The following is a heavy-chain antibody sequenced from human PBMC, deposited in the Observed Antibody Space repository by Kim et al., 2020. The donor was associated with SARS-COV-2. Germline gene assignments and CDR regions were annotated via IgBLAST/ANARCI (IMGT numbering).Heavy chain of an antibody. V-gene: IGHV1-18*04. CDR1: GYTFTSYG. CDR2: ISAYNGNT. Sequence: ASVKVSCKASGYTFTSYGISWVRQAPGQGLEWMGWISAYNGNTNYAQKLQGRVTMTTDTSTSTAYMELRSLRSDDTAVYYCARDPSARRGYGGMDVWGQGTTFTVSS. CDR3: ARDPSARRGYGGMDV. D-gene: IGHD5-12*01. J-gene: IGHJ6*02.